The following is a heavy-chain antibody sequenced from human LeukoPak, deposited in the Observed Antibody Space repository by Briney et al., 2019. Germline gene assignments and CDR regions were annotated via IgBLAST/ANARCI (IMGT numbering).Heavy chain of an antibody. J-gene: IGHJ4*02. D-gene: IGHD6-19*01. CDR3: TTFGRDSSGWYSY. CDR2: IKSKTDGGTT. CDR1: GFTFSNAW. Sequence: GGSLRLSCAASGFTFSNAWMSWVRQAPGKGLEWVGRIKSKTDGGTTDYAAPVKGRFTISRDDSENTLYLQMNSLKTEDTAVYYCTTFGRDSSGWYSYWGQGTLVTVSS. V-gene: IGHV3-15*01.